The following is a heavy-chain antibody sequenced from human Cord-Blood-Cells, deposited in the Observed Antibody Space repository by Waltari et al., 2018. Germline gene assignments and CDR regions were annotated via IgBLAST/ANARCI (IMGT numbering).Heavy chain of an antibody. Sequence: QVQLQESGPGLVKPSETLSPTCTVSGGSISSYYWSWIRQPAGKGLEWIGSNYTSGSTNYNPARKSRITRAVDTSKNQFSLKLSSVTAADTAVYYCARDIVVVVAATPDAFDIWGQGTMVTVSS. D-gene: IGHD2-15*01. CDR1: GGSISSYY. CDR2: NYTSGST. V-gene: IGHV4-4*07. J-gene: IGHJ3*02. CDR3: ARDIVVVVAATPDAFDI.